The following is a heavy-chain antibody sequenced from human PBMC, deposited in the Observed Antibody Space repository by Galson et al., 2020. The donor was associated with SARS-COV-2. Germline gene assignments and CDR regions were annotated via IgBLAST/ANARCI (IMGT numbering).Heavy chain of an antibody. CDR1: GFSHSTSGVG. Sequence: SGPTLVKPTQTLTLTCTFSGFSHSTSGVGAGWIRQPPGKALEWLAIISWDDDKRYSPSLKSRLTITKDTSKNQVVLTMTNMDPVDTATYYCAHRGSSSWYGGYFQHWGQGTLVTVSS. J-gene: IGHJ1*01. CDR2: ISWDDDK. CDR3: AHRGSSSWYGGYFQH. D-gene: IGHD6-13*01. V-gene: IGHV2-5*02.